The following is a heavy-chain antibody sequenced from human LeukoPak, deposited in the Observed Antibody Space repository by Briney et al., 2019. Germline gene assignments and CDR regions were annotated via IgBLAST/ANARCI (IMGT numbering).Heavy chain of an antibody. CDR3: AKWGDYDILTGYYDSDY. D-gene: IGHD3-9*01. Sequence: GGSLRLSCAASGFIFSNYAMSWVRQAPGKGLEWVSAIGGRDSGTYYADSVRGRFTVSRDDPKNTLYLQMNTLRAEDTAVYYCAKWGDYDILTGYYDSDYWGQGTLVTVPS. J-gene: IGHJ4*02. CDR2: IGGRDSGT. CDR1: GFIFSNYA. V-gene: IGHV3-23*01.